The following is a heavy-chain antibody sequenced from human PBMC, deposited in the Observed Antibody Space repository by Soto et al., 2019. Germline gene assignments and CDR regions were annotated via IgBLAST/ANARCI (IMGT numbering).Heavy chain of an antibody. D-gene: IGHD6-25*01. CDR2: IWYDGSNK. CDR1: GFTFSSYG. V-gene: IGHV3-30*02. CDR3: AKEVLAAGQGWFDP. J-gene: IGHJ5*02. Sequence: PGGSLRLSCAASGFTFSSYGMHWVRQAPGKGLEWVAVIWYDGSNKYYADSLKVRFTISRDISKNTLYLDINNVTPEVTAVYYCAKEVLAAGQGWFDPWGQGTLVTVSS.